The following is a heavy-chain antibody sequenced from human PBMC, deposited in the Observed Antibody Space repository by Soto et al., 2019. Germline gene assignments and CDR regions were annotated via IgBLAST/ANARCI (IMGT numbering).Heavy chain of an antibody. CDR1: GGSFSGYY. D-gene: IGHD3-3*01. CDR3: ARATIFGVVIGMDV. CDR2: INHSGST. V-gene: IGHV4-34*01. Sequence: PSETLSLTCAVYGGSFSGYYCIFIRHPPGKWLEWIVEINHSGSTNYNPSLKSRVTISVDTSKNQFSLKLSSVTAADTAVYYCARATIFGVVIGMDVWGQGTTVTVSS. J-gene: IGHJ6*02.